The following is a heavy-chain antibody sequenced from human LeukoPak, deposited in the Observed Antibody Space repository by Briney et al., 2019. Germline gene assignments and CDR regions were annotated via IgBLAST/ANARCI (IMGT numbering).Heavy chain of an antibody. D-gene: IGHD3-22*01. CDR2: INHSGST. CDR1: GGSFSGYY. V-gene: IGHV4-34*01. J-gene: IGHJ4*02. CDR3: ARRQHYYDSSGYYFAPY. Sequence: SETLSLTCAVFGGSFSGYYWSWIRQPPGKGLEWIGEINHSGSTNYNPPLKSRVTISVDTSKNQFSLKLSSVTAADTAVYYCARRQHYYDSSGYYFAPYWGQGTLVTVSS.